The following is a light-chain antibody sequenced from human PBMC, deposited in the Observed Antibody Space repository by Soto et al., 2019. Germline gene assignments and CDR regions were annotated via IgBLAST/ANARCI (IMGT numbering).Light chain of an antibody. V-gene: IGKV3-20*01. CDR2: GAS. J-gene: IGKJ4*01. Sequence: EIVFTQSPGSLSLSPGERATLSGMAIQSVSRTYLAWYQQKPGQAPRLLIFGASSRATGVPDRFSGSGSGTDFTPTIRRMAPEEFAVYYCKQYDTSLTVGGGNKGDNK. CDR1: QSVSRTY. CDR3: KQYDTSLT.